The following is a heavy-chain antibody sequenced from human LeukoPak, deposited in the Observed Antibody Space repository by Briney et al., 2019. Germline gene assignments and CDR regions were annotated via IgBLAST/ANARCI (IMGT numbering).Heavy chain of an antibody. J-gene: IGHJ3*02. D-gene: IGHD3-16*01. Sequence: SETLSLTCTVSGGSISSSSFYWGWIRQPPGKGPEWIGTIFYSGSTYYNPSLRSRVTMSVDASKNQFSLKLNSVTAADTAVYYCARRNVLTEGEAFDIWGQGTLVTVSS. V-gene: IGHV4-39*01. CDR3: ARRNVLTEGEAFDI. CDR1: GGSISSSSFY. CDR2: IFYSGST.